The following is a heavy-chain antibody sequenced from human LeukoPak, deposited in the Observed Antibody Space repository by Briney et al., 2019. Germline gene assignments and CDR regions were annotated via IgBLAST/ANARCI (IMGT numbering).Heavy chain of an antibody. J-gene: IGHJ3*02. CDR1: GFTFSSYS. CDR2: ISSSSSTI. CDR3: ARDDYDYVWGSYRFDAFDI. D-gene: IGHD3-16*02. Sequence: PGGSLRLSCAASGFTFSSYSMNWVRQAPGKGLEWVSSISSSSSTIYYADSVKGRFTISRDNAKNSLYLQMNSLRAEDTAVYYCARDDYDYVWGSYRFDAFDIWGQGTMVTVSS. V-gene: IGHV3-48*01.